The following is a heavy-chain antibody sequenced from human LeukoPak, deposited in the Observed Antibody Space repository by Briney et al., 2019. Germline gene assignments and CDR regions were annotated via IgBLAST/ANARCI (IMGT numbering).Heavy chain of an antibody. J-gene: IGHJ5*02. CDR3: AREFLLDSSGIFDP. CDR2: ISAYNGNT. Sequence: REASVKVSCKASGYTFTSYGISWVRQAPGQGLEWMGWISAYNGNTNYAQKLQGRVTMTTDTSTSTAYMELGSLRSDDTAVYYCAREFLLDSSGIFDPWGQGTLVTVSS. D-gene: IGHD6-19*01. CDR1: GYTFTSYG. V-gene: IGHV1-18*04.